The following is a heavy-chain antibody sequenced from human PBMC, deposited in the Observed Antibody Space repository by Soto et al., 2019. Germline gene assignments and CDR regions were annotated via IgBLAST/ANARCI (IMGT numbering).Heavy chain of an antibody. V-gene: IGHV3-15*07. Sequence: GGSLRLSCAASGFTFSNAWMNWVRQAPGKGLEWVGRIKSKTDGGTTDYAAPVKGRFTISRDDSKNTLYLQMNSLKTEDTAVYYCTTESGGSGSYYQPEIDYWGQGTLVTVSS. D-gene: IGHD3-10*01. J-gene: IGHJ4*02. CDR2: IKSKTDGGTT. CDR3: TTESGGSGSYYQPEIDY. CDR1: GFTFSNAW.